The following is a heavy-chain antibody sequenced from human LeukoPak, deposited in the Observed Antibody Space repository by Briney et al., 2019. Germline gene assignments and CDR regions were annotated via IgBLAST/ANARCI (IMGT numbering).Heavy chain of an antibody. V-gene: IGHV1-8*01. CDR1: GYTFTSYD. CDR2: MNPNSGNT. CDR3: ARASHGDYEDWFDP. D-gene: IGHD4-17*01. Sequence: ASVKVSCKASGYTFTSYDINWVRQATGQGLEWMGWMNPNSGNTGYAQKFQGRVTMTRNTSISTAYMELSSLRSEDTAVYYCARASHGDYEDWFDPWGQGTLVTVSS. J-gene: IGHJ5*02.